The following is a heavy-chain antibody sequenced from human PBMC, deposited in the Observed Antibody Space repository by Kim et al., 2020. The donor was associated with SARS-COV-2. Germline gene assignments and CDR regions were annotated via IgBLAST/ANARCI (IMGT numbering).Heavy chain of an antibody. J-gene: IGHJ3*02. Sequence: GGSLRLSCTASGFTFSDYWMSWVRQAPGKGLEWVANINQDGSEKKFVASGKGRFTITRDNAKNSLYLQMNSLKTEDTAVYYCAKDNWGRRVIDAFDTWGQGTMVSVSS. V-gene: IGHV3-7*03. CDR1: GFTFSDYW. D-gene: IGHD3-10*01. CDR3: AKDNWGRRVIDAFDT. CDR2: INQDGSEK.